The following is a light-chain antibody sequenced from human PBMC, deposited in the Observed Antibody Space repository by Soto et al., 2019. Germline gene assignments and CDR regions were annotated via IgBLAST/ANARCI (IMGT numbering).Light chain of an antibody. CDR2: DVT. V-gene: IGLV2-14*01. Sequence: QPVLTQPASVSGSPGQTITISCIGTSRDVGGYNYVSWYQHHPGKAPQLMIYDVTNRPSGVSDRFSGSRSGNTASLTISGLQAEDEGNYYCSSYTSSSTWVFGGGTKLTVL. J-gene: IGLJ3*02. CDR1: SRDVGGYNY. CDR3: SSYTSSSTWV.